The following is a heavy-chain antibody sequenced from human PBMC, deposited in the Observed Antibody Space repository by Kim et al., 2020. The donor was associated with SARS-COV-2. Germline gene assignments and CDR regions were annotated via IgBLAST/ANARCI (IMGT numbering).Heavy chain of an antibody. V-gene: IGHV1-46*01. D-gene: IGHD6-13*01. Sequence: ASVKVSCKASGYTFTSYYMHWVRQAPGQGLEWMGIINPSGGSTSYAQKFQGRVTMTRDTSTSTVYMELSSLRSEDTAVYYCARPPEGVAAAGGGGAYYYYYGMDVWGQGTTVTVSS. CDR2: INPSGGST. CDR1: GYTFTSYY. J-gene: IGHJ6*02. CDR3: ARPPEGVAAAGGGGAYYYYYGMDV.